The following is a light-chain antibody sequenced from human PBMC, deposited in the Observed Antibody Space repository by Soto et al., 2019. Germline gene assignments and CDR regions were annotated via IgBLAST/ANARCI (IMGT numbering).Light chain of an antibody. J-gene: IGKJ1*01. CDR3: QQSYSRPRT. Sequence: DGQRTQCPSSLSPSFGDTVTTTGRASQNINNYLNWYQQKPGKAPKLMIYAASTLQRGVPSRFSGSGSGTDFTLTISSLQPEDFATYYCQQSYSRPRTFGQGTKVDI. CDR1: QNINNY. V-gene: IGKV1-39*01. CDR2: AAS.